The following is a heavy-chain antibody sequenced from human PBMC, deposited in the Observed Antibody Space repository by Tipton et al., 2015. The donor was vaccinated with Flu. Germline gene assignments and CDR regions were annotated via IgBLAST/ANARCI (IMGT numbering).Heavy chain of an antibody. D-gene: IGHD3-22*01. CDR2: VYYSGTT. CDR3: ARQKVPADFYYDSSGCYCYFDS. Sequence: TLSLTCSVSGASFRSGSFYWGWIRQPPGKGLEWIGSVYYSGTTHYSPSLQSRVSISVDTSKEQFSLRLSSMTAADTAVYYCARQKVPADFYYDSSGCYCYFDSWGQGILVTVSS. CDR1: GASFRSGSFY. J-gene: IGHJ4*02. V-gene: IGHV4-39*01.